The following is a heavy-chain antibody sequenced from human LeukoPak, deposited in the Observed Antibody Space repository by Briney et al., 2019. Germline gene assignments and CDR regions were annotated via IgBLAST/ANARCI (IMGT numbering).Heavy chain of an antibody. CDR1: GYTFTGYY. CDR2: INPNSGDT. D-gene: IGHD3-16*02. CDR3: ARLPYRDGVAQDY. V-gene: IGHV1-2*02. J-gene: IGHJ4*02. Sequence: EASVKVSCKASGYTFTGYYMHWVRQAPGQGLEWMGWINPNSGDTNYAQKFQGRVTMTRDTSISTAYMELSRLRSDDTAVYYCARLPYRDGVAQDYWGQGTLVTVSP.